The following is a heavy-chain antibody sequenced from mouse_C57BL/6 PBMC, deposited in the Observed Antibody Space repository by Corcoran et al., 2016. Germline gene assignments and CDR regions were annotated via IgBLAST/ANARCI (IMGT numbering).Heavy chain of an antibody. D-gene: IGHD1-1*01. Sequence: EVQLQQSGPELVKPGASVKISCKASGYTFTDYYMNWVKQSHGKSLEWIGDINPNNGGTSYNQKFKGKATLTVDKSSSTAYMELRSLTSEDSAVYYCAAHYYGGSRAYWGQGTLVTVSA. CDR2: INPNNGGT. CDR3: AAHYYGGSRAY. CDR1: GYTFTDYY. V-gene: IGHV1-26*01. J-gene: IGHJ3*01.